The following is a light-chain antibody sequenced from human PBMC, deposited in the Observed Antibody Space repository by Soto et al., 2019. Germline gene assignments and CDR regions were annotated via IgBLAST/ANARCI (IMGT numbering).Light chain of an antibody. CDR1: QSVSSNY. Sequence: EIVLTQSPGTLSLSPGDRATLSCRASQSVSSNYLAWYQQRPGQAPRLLLYGASTMATGIPDRFSGSGSGTDFTLTISRLEPEDFAVYYCQQYDTSPPLTFGGGTQVEIK. V-gene: IGKV3-20*01. J-gene: IGKJ4*01. CDR3: QQYDTSPPLT. CDR2: GAS.